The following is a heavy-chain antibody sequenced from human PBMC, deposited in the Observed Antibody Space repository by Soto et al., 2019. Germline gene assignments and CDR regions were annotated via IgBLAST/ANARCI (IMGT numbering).Heavy chain of an antibody. J-gene: IGHJ6*03. CDR1: GGSFSGYY. V-gene: IGHV4-34*01. Sequence: SETLSLTCAVYGGSFSGYYWSWIRQPPGKGLEWIGEINHSGSTNYNPSLKSRVTISVDTSKNQFSLKLSSVTAADTAVYYCARERCSSTSCSHYYYYYYYYMDVWGKGTTVTVSS. CDR2: INHSGST. CDR3: ARERCSSTSCSHYYYYYYYYMDV. D-gene: IGHD2-2*01.